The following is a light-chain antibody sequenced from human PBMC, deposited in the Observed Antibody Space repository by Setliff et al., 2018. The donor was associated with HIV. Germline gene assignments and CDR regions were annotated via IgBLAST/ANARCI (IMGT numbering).Light chain of an antibody. Sequence: QSALAQPASVSGSPGQSITISCTGTNSDVGGYNYVSWYQQHPGKAPKLMIYDVSKRPSGVPDRFSGSKSGNTASLTISGLQAEDEADYYCCSYAGSYTHYVFGTGTKVTVL. CDR3: CSYAGSYTHYV. V-gene: IGLV2-11*01. J-gene: IGLJ1*01. CDR2: DVS. CDR1: NSDVGGYNY.